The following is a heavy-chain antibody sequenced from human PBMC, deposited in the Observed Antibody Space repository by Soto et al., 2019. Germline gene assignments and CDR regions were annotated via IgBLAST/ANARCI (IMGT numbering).Heavy chain of an antibody. CDR1: GGSISSYY. Sequence: PSETLSLTCTVSGGSISSYYWSWIRQPAGKGLGWIGRIYTSGSTNYNPSLKSRVTMSVDTSKNQFSLKLSSVTAADTAVYYCAREGDLRGVIMPYYYYGMDVWGQGTTVTVSS. CDR2: IYTSGST. J-gene: IGHJ6*02. D-gene: IGHD3-10*01. CDR3: AREGDLRGVIMPYYYYGMDV. V-gene: IGHV4-4*07.